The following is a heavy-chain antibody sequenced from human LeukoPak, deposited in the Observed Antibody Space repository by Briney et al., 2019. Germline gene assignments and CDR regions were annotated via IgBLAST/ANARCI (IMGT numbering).Heavy chain of an antibody. CDR3: ARSQLTYSELYGDYFFEY. Sequence: GGSLRLSCAASGFTFSSYTINWVRQAPGKGLEWVSSISSSSSYIYYADSVKGRFTISRDNAKNSLYLQMNSLRAEDTAVYYCARSQLTYSELYGDYFFEYWGQGTLVTVSS. CDR1: GFTFSSYT. CDR2: ISSSSSYI. V-gene: IGHV3-21*01. J-gene: IGHJ4*02. D-gene: IGHD4-17*01.